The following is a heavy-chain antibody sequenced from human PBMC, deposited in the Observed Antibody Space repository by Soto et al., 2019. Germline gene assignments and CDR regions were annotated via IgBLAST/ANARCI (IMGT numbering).Heavy chain of an antibody. Sequence: SVKVSCNASGYSFTNYGISWVRQAPVQGLEWMGWISAHNGNTNYAQKLQGRVTMTTDTSTSTAYMELRSLRSDDTAVYYCARGPYYDYLWGSYRWNWFDPWGQGTLVTVSS. J-gene: IGHJ5*02. CDR2: ISAHNGNT. CDR3: ARGPYYDYLWGSYRWNWFDP. V-gene: IGHV1-18*01. D-gene: IGHD3-16*02. CDR1: GYSFTNYG.